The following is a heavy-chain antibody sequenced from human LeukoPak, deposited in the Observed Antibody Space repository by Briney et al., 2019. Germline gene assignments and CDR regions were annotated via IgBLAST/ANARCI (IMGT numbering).Heavy chain of an antibody. CDR3: ANDRAKRYYDSSGYYFGY. CDR2: IIPIFGTA. Sequence: SVKVSCKASGGTFSSYAISWVRQAPGQGLEWMGGIIPIFGTASYAQKFQGRVTITADESTSTAYMELSSLRAEDTAVYYCANDRAKRYYDSSGYYFGYWGQGTLVTVSS. D-gene: IGHD3-22*01. J-gene: IGHJ4*02. CDR1: GGTFSSYA. V-gene: IGHV1-69*01.